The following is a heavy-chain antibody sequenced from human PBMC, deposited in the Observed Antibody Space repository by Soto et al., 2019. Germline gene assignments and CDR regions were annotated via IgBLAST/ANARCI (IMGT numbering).Heavy chain of an antibody. V-gene: IGHV4-30-2*02. J-gene: IGHJ4*02. CDR2: IYHSGST. D-gene: IGHD2-15*01. Sequence: SETLSLTCSVSGGSITSGRSSWNWIRQPPGQGLEWIAYIYHSGSTYYNPSLKSRVTISVDRSKNQFSLQLSSATAADTAVYFCTKYRRTDAEGYSFDYWGQGALVTVSS. CDR3: TKYRRTDAEGYSFDY. CDR1: GGSITSGRSS.